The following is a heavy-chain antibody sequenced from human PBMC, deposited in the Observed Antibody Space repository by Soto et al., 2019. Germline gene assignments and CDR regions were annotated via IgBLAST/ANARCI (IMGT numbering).Heavy chain of an antibody. Sequence: QVQLVPSGAEVKKPGSSVKVSCKASGGTFSSYAISWVRQAPGQGLEWMGGIIPIFGTANYEQKFQGRVTITADESTSTAYMELSSLRSEDTAVYYCARALGTHRGGAFDIWGQGTMVTVSS. CDR2: IIPIFGTA. D-gene: IGHD1-1*01. CDR3: ARALGTHRGGAFDI. V-gene: IGHV1-69*01. CDR1: GGTFSSYA. J-gene: IGHJ3*02.